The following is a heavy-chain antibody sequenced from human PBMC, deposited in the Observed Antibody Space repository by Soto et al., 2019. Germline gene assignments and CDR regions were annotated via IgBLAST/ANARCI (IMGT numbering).Heavy chain of an antibody. CDR2: IYYSGSA. V-gene: IGHV4-39*01. Sequence: QLQLQESGPGLVKPSETLSLTCTVSGGSISSSNYYWGWIRQPPGKGLEWIGSIYYSGSAAYNSSLKSRVTMSVDMSKNQLSLRLSSVTAADTAVYYCASPTLGAFDIWGQGTMVTVSS. J-gene: IGHJ3*02. D-gene: IGHD3-16*01. CDR1: GGSISSSNYY. CDR3: ASPTLGAFDI.